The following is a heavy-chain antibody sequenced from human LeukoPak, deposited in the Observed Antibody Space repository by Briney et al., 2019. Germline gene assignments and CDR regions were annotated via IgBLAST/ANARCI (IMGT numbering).Heavy chain of an antibody. V-gene: IGHV1-2*02. CDR2: INPNSGGT. D-gene: IGHD3-22*01. CDR1: GYTFTGYY. Sequence: ASVKVSCKASGYTFTGYYMHWVRQAPGQGLEWMGWINPNSGGTNYAQKFQGRVTMTRDTSISTAYMELSRLRSDDTAVYYCARGDYYDSSGYKGLFDYWGQGTLVTVSS. J-gene: IGHJ4*02. CDR3: ARGDYYDSSGYKGLFDY.